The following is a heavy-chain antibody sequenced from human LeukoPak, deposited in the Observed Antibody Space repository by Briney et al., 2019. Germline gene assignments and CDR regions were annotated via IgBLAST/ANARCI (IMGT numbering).Heavy chain of an antibody. CDR3: ARGGGLDV. CDR1: GFTFSTYS. J-gene: IGHJ6*02. CDR2: IRHDSSDI. D-gene: IGHD3-16*01. V-gene: IGHV3-48*01. Sequence: GGSLRLSCAVSGFTFSTYSMNWVRQAPGKGLEWISFIRHDSSDIYYADSVKGRFTISRDNARDSLYLQMSNLRAEDTAVYFCARGGGLDVWGQGATVTVSS.